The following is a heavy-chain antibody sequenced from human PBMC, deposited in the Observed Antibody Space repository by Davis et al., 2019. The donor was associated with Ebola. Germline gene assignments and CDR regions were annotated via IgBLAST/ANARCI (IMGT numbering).Heavy chain of an antibody. J-gene: IGHJ3*02. V-gene: IGHV4-59*08. CDR1: GGSISSHY. D-gene: IGHD1-26*01. Sequence: SETLSLTCTVSGGSISSHYWSWIRQPPGKGLEWIGYIYYSGSTNYNPSLKSRVTISVETSKNQFSLKLSSVTAADTAVYYCASWMGAPKPDAFDIWGQGTMVTVSS. CDR3: ASWMGAPKPDAFDI. CDR2: IYYSGST.